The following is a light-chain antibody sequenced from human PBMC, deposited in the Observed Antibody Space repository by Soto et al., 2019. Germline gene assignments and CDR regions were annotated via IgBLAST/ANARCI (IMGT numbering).Light chain of an antibody. CDR3: SSYSTSNTLYV. CDR2: GNN. Sequence: QSVLTQPPSVSGAPGQRVTISCTGSSSNIGAGFDVHWYQQFPGTAPRLLMYGNNNRPSGVPDRFSGSKSGTSASLAITGLQAEDEAEYYCSSYSTSNTLYVFGSGTKLTVL. CDR1: SSNIGAGFD. J-gene: IGLJ1*01. V-gene: IGLV1-40*01.